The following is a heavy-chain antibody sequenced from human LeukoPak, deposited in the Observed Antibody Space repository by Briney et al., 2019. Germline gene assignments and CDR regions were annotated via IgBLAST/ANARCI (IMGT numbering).Heavy chain of an antibody. CDR1: GFTFSSYS. J-gene: IGHJ4*02. D-gene: IGHD3-3*01. CDR3: ARDLVHYYDFWSGYMDY. Sequence: GGSLRLSCAASGFTFSSYSMNWVRQAPGKGLEWVSYISSSSSTIYYADSVKGRFTISRDNAKNSLYLQMNSLRDEDTAVYYCARDLVHYYDFWSGYMDYWGQGTLVTVSS. CDR2: ISSSSSTI. V-gene: IGHV3-48*02.